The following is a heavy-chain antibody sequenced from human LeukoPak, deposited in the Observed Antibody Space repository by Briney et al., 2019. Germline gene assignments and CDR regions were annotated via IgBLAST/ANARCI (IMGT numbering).Heavy chain of an antibody. CDR3: ARTSGESPAFDI. Sequence: ASVKVSCKASGYSFTGYYMHWVRQAPGQGLEWMGWINPDSGGTNYAQKFQGRVTMTRDTSITTAYVELGRLTSDDTAVYYCARTSGESPAFDIWGQGTMVTVSS. CDR1: GYSFTGYY. CDR2: INPDSGGT. D-gene: IGHD3-10*01. J-gene: IGHJ3*02. V-gene: IGHV1-2*02.